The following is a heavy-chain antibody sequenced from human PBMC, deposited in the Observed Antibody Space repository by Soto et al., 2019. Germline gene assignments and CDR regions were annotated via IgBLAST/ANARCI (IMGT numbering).Heavy chain of an antibody. CDR1: GGTFSSYA. J-gene: IGHJ4*02. D-gene: IGHD2-2*01. V-gene: IGHV1-69*06. CDR2: IIPIFGTA. Sequence: QVQLVQSGAEVKKPGSSVKVSCKASGGTFSSYAISWVRQAPGQGLEWMGGIIPIFGTANYAQKFQGRVTITVDKSTSTANMELSSLRSEDTAVYYCARVGGTDIVVVPAEFDYWGQGTLVTVSS. CDR3: ARVGGTDIVVVPAEFDY.